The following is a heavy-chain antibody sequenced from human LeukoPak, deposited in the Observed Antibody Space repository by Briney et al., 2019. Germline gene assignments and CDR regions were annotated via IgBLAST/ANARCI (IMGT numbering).Heavy chain of an antibody. CDR3: AKERCLQSRDF. CDR1: VFTFSSYA. CDR2: ISGSGGSR. D-gene: IGHD5-24*01. V-gene: IGHV3-23*01. Sequence: PVGALRVSCAASVFTFSSYAVSWVRQAPGKGVGGVLAISGSGGSRYYADSVQGRFSISRDNSKTTKYLQMNRLRAEDTAVYYCAKERCLQSRDFWGQGTLVTVSS. J-gene: IGHJ4*02.